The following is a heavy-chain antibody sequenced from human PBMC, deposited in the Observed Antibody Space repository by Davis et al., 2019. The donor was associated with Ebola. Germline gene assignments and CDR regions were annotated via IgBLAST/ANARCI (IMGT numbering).Heavy chain of an antibody. Sequence: PGGSLRLSCAASGFTFSNAWMSWVRQAPGKGLEWVGRIKSKTDGGTTDYAAPVKGRFTISRDDSKNTLYLQMNSLKTEDTAVYYCTTHTYYYGSGSSEGGQGTLVTVSS. CDR2: IKSKTDGGTT. CDR3: TTHTYYYGSGSSE. V-gene: IGHV3-15*01. CDR1: GFTFSNAW. D-gene: IGHD3-10*01. J-gene: IGHJ4*02.